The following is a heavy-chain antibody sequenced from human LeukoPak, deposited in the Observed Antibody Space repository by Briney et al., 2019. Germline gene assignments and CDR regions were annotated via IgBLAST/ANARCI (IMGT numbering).Heavy chain of an antibody. CDR1: GGSISCGDYY. V-gene: IGHV4-30-4*01. D-gene: IGHD3-22*01. CDR3: ARRDYYDSSGYSI. CDR2: IYYSGST. J-gene: IGHJ4*02. Sequence: SQTLSLTCTVSGGSISCGDYYWSWIRQPPGKGLEWIGYIYYSGSTYYNPSLKSRVTISVDTSKNQFSLKLSSVTAADTAVYYCARRDYYDSSGYSIWGQGTLVTVSS.